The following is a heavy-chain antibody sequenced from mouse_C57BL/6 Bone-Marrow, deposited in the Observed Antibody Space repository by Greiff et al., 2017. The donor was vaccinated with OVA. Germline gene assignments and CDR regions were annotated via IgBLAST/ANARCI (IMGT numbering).Heavy chain of an antibody. D-gene: IGHD2-5*01. V-gene: IGHV3-6*01. CDR3: AFYYSNYPAWFAY. Sequence: EVKLQESGPGLVKPSQSLSLTCSVTGYSITSGYYWNWIRQFPGNKLEWMGYIRYDGSNNYNPSLKNPISITRDTSKNQFFLKLNSVTTEDADTYDGAFYYSNYPAWFAYWGQGTLVTVSA. CDR2: IRYDGSN. CDR1: GYSITSGYY. J-gene: IGHJ3*01.